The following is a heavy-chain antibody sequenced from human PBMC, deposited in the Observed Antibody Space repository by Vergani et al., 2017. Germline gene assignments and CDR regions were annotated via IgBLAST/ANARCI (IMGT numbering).Heavy chain of an antibody. CDR3: ARDTDGYNELDY. D-gene: IGHD5-24*01. Sequence: QVQLVESGGGVVQPGRSLRLSCAASGFTFSSYAMHWVRQAPGKGLEWVAVISYDGSNKYYADSVKGRFTISRDNSKNTLDLQMNSLRAEDTAVYYCARDTDGYNELDYWGQGTLVTVSS. CDR2: ISYDGSNK. CDR1: GFTFSSYA. J-gene: IGHJ4*02. V-gene: IGHV3-30*01.